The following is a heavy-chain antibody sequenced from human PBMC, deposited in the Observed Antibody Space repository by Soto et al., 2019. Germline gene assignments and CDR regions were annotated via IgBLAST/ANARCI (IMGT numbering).Heavy chain of an antibody. J-gene: IGHJ6*02. CDR2: IIPIFGTA. D-gene: IGHD5-12*01. V-gene: IGHV1-69*13. CDR3: AREASVDIVATISYYYYGMDV. CDR1: GGTFSSYA. Sequence: AASVKVSCKASGGTFSSYAISWVRQAPGQGLEWMGGIIPIFGTANYAQKFQGRVTITADESTSTAYMELSSLRSEDTAVYYCAREASVDIVATISYYYYGMDVWGQGTTVTVSS.